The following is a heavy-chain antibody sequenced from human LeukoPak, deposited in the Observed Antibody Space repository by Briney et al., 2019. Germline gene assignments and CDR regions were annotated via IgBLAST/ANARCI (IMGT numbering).Heavy chain of an antibody. V-gene: IGHV3-53*01. CDR2: IYSGGST. D-gene: IGHD2-15*01. J-gene: IGHJ3*02. Sequence: GGSLRLSCAASGFTVSSNYMSWVRQAPGKGLEWVSVIYSGGSTYYADSVKGRFTISRDNSKNTLYLQMNSLRAEDTAVYYCARDRMVAAFAFDIWGQGTMVTISS. CDR1: GFTVSSNY. CDR3: ARDRMVAAFAFDI.